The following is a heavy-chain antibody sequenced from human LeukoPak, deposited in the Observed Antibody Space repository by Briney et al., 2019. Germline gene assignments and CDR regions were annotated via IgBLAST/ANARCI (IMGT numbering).Heavy chain of an antibody. CDR2: IYPGDSDT. Sequence: GESLKISCKGSGYSFTSYWSGWVRQMPGKGLEWMGIIYPGDSDTRYSPSFQGQVTISADKSISTAYLQWSSLKASDTAMYYCARRIAAACETFDYWGQGTLVTVSS. CDR1: GYSFTSYW. V-gene: IGHV5-51*01. CDR3: ARRIAAACETFDY. D-gene: IGHD6-13*01. J-gene: IGHJ4*02.